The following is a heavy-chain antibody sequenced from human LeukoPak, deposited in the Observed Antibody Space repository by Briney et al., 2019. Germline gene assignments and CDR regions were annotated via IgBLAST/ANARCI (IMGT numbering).Heavy chain of an antibody. Sequence: SETLSLTCTVSGGSMNNYYWSWIRQPAGKGLEWIGQIYTSGTTNYNPSLRSRVTMSVDTSKNQFSLKLSSVTAADTAVYYCVRDRRYYDSSGYQRFDYSGQGMLVTVSS. CDR3: VRDRRYYDSSGYQRFDY. J-gene: IGHJ4*02. CDR1: GGSMNNYY. CDR2: IYTSGTT. D-gene: IGHD3-22*01. V-gene: IGHV4-4*07.